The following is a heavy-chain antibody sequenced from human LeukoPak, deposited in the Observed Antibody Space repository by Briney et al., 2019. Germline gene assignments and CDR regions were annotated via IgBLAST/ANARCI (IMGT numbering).Heavy chain of an antibody. CDR1: EFTFSSYT. Sequence: GGSLRLSCAASEFTFSSYTMDCVRQAPGKGLEWVSSISGSATHIYYADSVKGRFTISRDNAKNSVYLQVNSLRAEDTAVYYCVKEGLYSGSVSSDLDYWGQGTLVSVSS. V-gene: IGHV3-21*01. CDR2: ISGSATHI. J-gene: IGHJ4*02. CDR3: VKEGLYSGSVSSDLDY. D-gene: IGHD3-10*01.